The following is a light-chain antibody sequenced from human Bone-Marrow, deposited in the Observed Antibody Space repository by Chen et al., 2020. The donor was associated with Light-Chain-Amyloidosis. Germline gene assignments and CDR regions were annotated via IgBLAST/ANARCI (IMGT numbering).Light chain of an antibody. CDR2: RDT. CDR1: DLPTKY. Sequence: SYELTQPPSVSVSPGQTDRITCSGDDLPTKYAYWYQQKPGQAPVLGIHRDTERPSGISERFSGSSSGTTATLTSSGVQAEDEADYHCQSADSSGTYEVIFGGGTKLTVL. V-gene: IGLV3-25*03. J-gene: IGLJ2*01. CDR3: QSADSSGTYEVI.